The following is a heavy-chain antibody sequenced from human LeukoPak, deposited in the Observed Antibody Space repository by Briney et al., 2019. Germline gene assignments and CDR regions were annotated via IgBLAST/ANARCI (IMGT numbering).Heavy chain of an antibody. Sequence: GGSLRLSCAASGFTFSDYYMSWIRQAPGKGLEWVSYISSSGSTIYYANSVKGRFTISRDNAKNSLYLQMNSLRAEDTAVYYCARDHYGSSPPYFDYWGQGTLVTVPS. CDR1: GFTFSDYY. J-gene: IGHJ4*02. CDR3: ARDHYGSSPPYFDY. V-gene: IGHV3-11*04. D-gene: IGHD6-6*01. CDR2: ISSSGSTI.